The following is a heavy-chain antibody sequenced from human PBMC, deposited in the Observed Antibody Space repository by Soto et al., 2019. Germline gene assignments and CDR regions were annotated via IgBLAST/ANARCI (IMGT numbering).Heavy chain of an antibody. V-gene: IGHV3-30*18. Sequence: QPGGSLRLSCAASGFTFSSYGMHWVRQAPGKGLEWVAIIPYGGSNKYYADSVKGRFTISRDNSKNTLYLQMNSLRAEDTAVYYCAKDLGGYCSSTSCSVPSFDYWGQGTPVTVSS. CDR3: AKDLGGYCSSTSCSVPSFDY. CDR1: GFTFSSYG. CDR2: IPYGGSNK. J-gene: IGHJ4*02. D-gene: IGHD2-2*01.